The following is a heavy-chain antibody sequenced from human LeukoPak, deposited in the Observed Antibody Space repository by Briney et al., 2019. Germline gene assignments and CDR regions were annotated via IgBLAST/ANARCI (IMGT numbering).Heavy chain of an antibody. J-gene: IGHJ5*02. D-gene: IGHD3-16*02. V-gene: IGHV7-4-1*02. Sequence: ASVKVSCKASGYTFTSYYMHWVRQAPGQGLEWMGWINTNTGNPTYAQGFTGRFVFSLDTSVSTAYLQISSLKAEDTAVYYCARDNNVGFGGVIVLNWFDPWGQGTLVTVSS. CDR1: GYTFTSYY. CDR2: INTNTGNP. CDR3: ARDNNVGFGGVIVLNWFDP.